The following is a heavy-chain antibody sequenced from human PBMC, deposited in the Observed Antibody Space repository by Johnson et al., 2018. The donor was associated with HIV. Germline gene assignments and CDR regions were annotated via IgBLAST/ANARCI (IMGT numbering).Heavy chain of an antibody. CDR3: AKDYVDTASDDAFDI. V-gene: IGHV3-30*02. D-gene: IGHD5-18*01. CDR2: IRYDGSNK. Sequence: QVKLVESGGGVVQPGGSLRLSCAASGFTFSSYGMHWVRQAPGKGLEWVAFIRYDGSNKYYADSVKGRFTISRDNSKNTLYLQMNSLRAEDTAVYYCAKDYVDTASDDAFDIWGQGTMVTVSS. J-gene: IGHJ3*02. CDR1: GFTFSSYG.